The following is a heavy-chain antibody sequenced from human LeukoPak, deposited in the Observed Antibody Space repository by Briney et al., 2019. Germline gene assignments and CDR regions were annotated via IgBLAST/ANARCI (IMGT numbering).Heavy chain of an antibody. V-gene: IGHV1-18*01. Sequence: GASVKLSCKASGYTFTSYGISWVRQAPGQGLEWMGWISAYNGNRNYAQKLQGRVTMTTDTSTSTAYMQLRSLRSDDTAVYYCARVLYGTASYYYYGMDVWGQGTTVTVSS. J-gene: IGHJ6*02. D-gene: IGHD1-1*01. CDR2: ISAYNGNR. CDR3: ARVLYGTASYYYYGMDV. CDR1: GYTFTSYG.